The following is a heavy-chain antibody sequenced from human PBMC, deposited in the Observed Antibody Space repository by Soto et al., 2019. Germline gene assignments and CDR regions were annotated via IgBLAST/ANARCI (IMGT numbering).Heavy chain of an antibody. J-gene: IGHJ4*02. CDR1: GYTFTSYG. D-gene: IGHD3-9*01. CDR3: ARSSEDDILSPHAWETYYFDY. CDR2: ISAYNGNT. V-gene: IGHV1-18*01. Sequence: GASVKVSCKASGYTFTSYGISWVRQAPGQGLEWMGWISAYNGNTNYAQKLQGRVTMTTDTSTSTAYMELRSLRSDDTAVDYCARSSEDDILSPHAWETYYFDYWGQGTLVTVSS.